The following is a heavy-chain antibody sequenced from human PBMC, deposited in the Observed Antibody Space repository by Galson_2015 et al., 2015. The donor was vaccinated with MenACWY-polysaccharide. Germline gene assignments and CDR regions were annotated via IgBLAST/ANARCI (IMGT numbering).Heavy chain of an antibody. Sequence: SLRLSCAASGFKFSDYTLHWLRQAPGKGLEWVAVISYLGNNEYYANSVKGRSTISRDNSNNTLYLQMNSLKTADTAIYYCARDRGRWEPRSNYFDPWGQGTLVTVSS. J-gene: IGHJ5*02. D-gene: IGHD4-11*01. CDR1: GFKFSDYT. V-gene: IGHV3-30-3*01. CDR3: ARDRGRWEPRSNYFDP. CDR2: ISYLGNNE.